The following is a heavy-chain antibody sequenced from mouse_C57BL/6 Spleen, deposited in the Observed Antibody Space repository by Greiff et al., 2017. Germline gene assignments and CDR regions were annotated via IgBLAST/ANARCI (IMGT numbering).Heavy chain of an antibody. CDR3: TRGGYLDYFDD. Sequence: EVKLMESGEGLVKPGGSLKLSCAASGFTFSSYAMSWVRQTPEKRLEWVAYISSGGDYIYYADTVKGRFTISRDNARNTLYLQMSSLKSEDTAMYYCTRGGYLDYFDDWGQGTTLTVSS. J-gene: IGHJ2*01. V-gene: IGHV5-9-1*02. CDR1: GFTFSSYA. CDR2: ISSGGDYI. D-gene: IGHD2-14*01.